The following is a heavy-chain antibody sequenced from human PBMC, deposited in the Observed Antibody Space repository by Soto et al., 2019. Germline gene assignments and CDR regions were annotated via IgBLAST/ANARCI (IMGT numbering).Heavy chain of an antibody. Sequence: TLSLTCDVSGDSISSGGYSWNCIRQPPGKGLEWIGNIYQSGTTDYNPSLKSRVTISVDRSKNQFSLKLSSVTAADTAVYYCARDNRSGYYFDYWGQGTLVTVSS. CDR2: IYQSGTT. CDR1: GDSISSGGYS. D-gene: IGHD3-22*01. V-gene: IGHV4-30-2*01. CDR3: ARDNRSGYYFDY. J-gene: IGHJ4*02.